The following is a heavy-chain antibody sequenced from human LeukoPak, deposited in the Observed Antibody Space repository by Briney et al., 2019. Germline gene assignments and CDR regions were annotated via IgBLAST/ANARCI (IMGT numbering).Heavy chain of an antibody. CDR2: ICHSGST. J-gene: IGHJ5*02. V-gene: IGHV4-38-2*01. CDR3: ARSMEVAAADDNWFDP. D-gene: IGHD6-13*01. CDR1: GYSISSGYY. Sequence: ETAETLSLTCAVSGYSISSGYYWGWLRQPPGKGLEWIGSICHSGSTYYNPSLKSRVTISVDTSKNQFSLKLSSVTAADTAVYYCARSMEVAAADDNWFDPWGQGTLVTVSS.